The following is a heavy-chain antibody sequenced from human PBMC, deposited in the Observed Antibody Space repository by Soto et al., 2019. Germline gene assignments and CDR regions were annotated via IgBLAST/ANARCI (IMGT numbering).Heavy chain of an antibody. CDR1: GGTFSNLA. J-gene: IGHJ6*02. CDR2: ITHLLGAA. CDR3: ATDGQIPLFGVACAPYATDV. V-gene: IGHV1-69*05. Sequence: QVRLVQSGAEVKKPGSSVNLSCKASGGTFSNLAINWVRQAPGQGLEWMGGITHLLGAADYAQKFQGRVSIISDESTTTVYTELRSLKSDDTVMYYCATDGQIPLFGVACAPYATDVWGQGTTVTVSS. D-gene: IGHD3-3*01.